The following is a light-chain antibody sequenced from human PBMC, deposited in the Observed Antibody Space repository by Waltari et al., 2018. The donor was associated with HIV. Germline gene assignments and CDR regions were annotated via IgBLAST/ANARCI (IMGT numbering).Light chain of an antibody. V-gene: IGLV2-23*02. CDR3: CSYGSGSTLV. J-gene: IGLJ2*01. CDR2: EVT. CDR1: SSDVGGFNL. Sequence: QSGLTQPASVSGSPGQSITISCTGTSSDVGGFNLVSWYQQLPGKAPELMIYEVTKRPSGVSHRFSGSKSGNTASLTISGLQAEDEAHYFCCSYGSGSTLVFGGGTKLPVL.